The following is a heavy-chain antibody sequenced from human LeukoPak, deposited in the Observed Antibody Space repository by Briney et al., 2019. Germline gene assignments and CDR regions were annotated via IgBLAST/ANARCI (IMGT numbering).Heavy chain of an antibody. CDR2: IYYSGSA. D-gene: IGHD3-22*01. V-gene: IGHV4-30-4*01. CDR3: ARPYYYDSRIDP. CDR1: GVSICSGDYY. Sequence: PSETLSLTCTVSGVSICSGDYYWSWIRQPPGKGLEWIGYIYYSGSAYYNPSLKSRVTISVDTSKNQFSLKLSSVTAADTAVYYCARPYYYDSRIDPWGQGTLVTVSS. J-gene: IGHJ5*02.